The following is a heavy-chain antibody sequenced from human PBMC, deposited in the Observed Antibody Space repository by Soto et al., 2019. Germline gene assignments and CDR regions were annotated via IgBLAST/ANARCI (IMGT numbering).Heavy chain of an antibody. J-gene: IGHJ4*02. D-gene: IGHD3-22*01. V-gene: IGHV3-9*01. CDR2: ISWNSDNI. Sequence: GGSLRLSCAAPGFKFDDYAMYWVRQRPGKGLEWVSGISWNSDNIDYADSVKGRFTISRDNAKNSLSLQMNSLRAEDTALYYCAKGRRDYDDSSGYFDYWGQGT. CDR3: AKGRRDYDDSSGYFDY. CDR1: GFKFDDYA.